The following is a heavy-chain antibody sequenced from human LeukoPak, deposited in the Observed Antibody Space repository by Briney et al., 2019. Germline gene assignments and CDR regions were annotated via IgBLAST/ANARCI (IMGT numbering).Heavy chain of an antibody. D-gene: IGHD4-17*01. CDR2: ISPSGDIK. CDR1: GFTFSNHG. V-gene: IGHV3-48*01. CDR3: ARGPGDYSAGFHYYMDV. J-gene: IGHJ6*03. Sequence: GGSLRLSCATSGFTFSNHGMNWVRQAPGKGLEWVSGISPSGDIKYYADSVKGRFTIFRDNAKNSLSLQMNSLRAEDTAVYYCARGPGDYSAGFHYYMDVWGKGTTVTVSS.